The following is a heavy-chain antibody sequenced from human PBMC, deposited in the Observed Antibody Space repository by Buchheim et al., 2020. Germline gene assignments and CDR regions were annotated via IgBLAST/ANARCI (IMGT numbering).Heavy chain of an antibody. CDR2: SYHSGST. J-gene: IGHJ5*02. CDR3: ARERADYDILTGYSTSPVPHWFDP. Sequence: QVQLQESGPGLVKPSGTLSLTCAVSGGSISSSNWWSWVRQPPGKGLEWIGESYHSGSTNYNPSLKSRVTISVDKSKNQFSLKLSSVTAADTAVYYCARERADYDILTGYSTSPVPHWFDPWGQGTL. CDR1: GGSISSSNW. D-gene: IGHD3-9*01. V-gene: IGHV4-4*02.